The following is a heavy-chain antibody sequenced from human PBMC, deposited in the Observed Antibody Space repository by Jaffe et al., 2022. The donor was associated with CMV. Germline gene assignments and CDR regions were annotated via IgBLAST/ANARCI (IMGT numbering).Heavy chain of an antibody. Sequence: QVQLVQSGAEVKKPGASVKVSCKASGYTFTGYYMHWVRQAPGQGLEWMGWINPNSGGTNYAQKFQGRVTMTRDTSISTAYMELSRLRSDDTAVYYCARQMDGSGRALTVDYWGQGTLVTVSS. CDR3: ARQMDGSGRALTVDY. CDR1: GYTFTGYY. J-gene: IGHJ4*02. CDR2: INPNSGGT. D-gene: IGHD3-10*01. V-gene: IGHV1-2*02.